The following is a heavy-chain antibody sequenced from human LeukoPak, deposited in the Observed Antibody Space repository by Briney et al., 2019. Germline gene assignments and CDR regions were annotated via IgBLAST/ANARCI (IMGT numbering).Heavy chain of an antibody. CDR2: ISSSSSYI. D-gene: IGHD1-26*01. CDR3: ARAPGYLGGTDAFDI. Sequence: GGSLRLSCAASGFTFSSYTMNWVRQAPGKGLGWVSSISSSSSYIYYADSVKGRFTISRDNAKNSLYLQMNSLRAEDTAVYYCARAPGYLGGTDAFDIWGQGTMVTVFS. J-gene: IGHJ3*02. V-gene: IGHV3-21*01. CDR1: GFTFSSYT.